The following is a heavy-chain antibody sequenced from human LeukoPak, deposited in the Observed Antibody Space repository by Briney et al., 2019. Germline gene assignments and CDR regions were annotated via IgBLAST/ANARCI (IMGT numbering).Heavy chain of an antibody. CDR1: GYSFTGYY. J-gene: IGHJ4*02. D-gene: IGHD3-22*01. Sequence: ASVKVSCKASGYSFTGYYIHWVRQAPGQGLEWMGRINPNSGGTNYAQKFQGRVTMTRDTSIRAAYMELSRLRSDDTAVYYCATGPYYDSSGKRFDYWGQGTLVTVSS. V-gene: IGHV1-2*06. CDR2: INPNSGGT. CDR3: ATGPYYDSSGKRFDY.